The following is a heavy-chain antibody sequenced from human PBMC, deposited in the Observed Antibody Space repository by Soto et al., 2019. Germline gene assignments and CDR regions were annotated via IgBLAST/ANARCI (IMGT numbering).Heavy chain of an antibody. Sequence: GGSLRLSCAASGVILSDRYMDWVRQAPGKGLEWVGRSRNKANSYTREDAGSVKGRFTISRDDSGNSLYVQMNSLETEDTAVYYCTARYCTSASCYTNYYYYMDVWGKGTTVTVSS. D-gene: IGHD2-2*02. CDR3: TARYCTSASCYTNYYYYMDV. CDR1: GVILSDRY. V-gene: IGHV3-72*01. J-gene: IGHJ6*03. CDR2: SRNKANSYTR.